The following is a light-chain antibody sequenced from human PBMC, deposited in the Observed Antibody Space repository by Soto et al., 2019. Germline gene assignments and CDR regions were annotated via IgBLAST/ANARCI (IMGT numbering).Light chain of an antibody. CDR1: HSISSY. CDR3: QQSYNAPVT. Sequence: IQMTQSPSALSASVGDRVTITCRASHSISSYLNWYQQRPGKAPELLIQAASTLQVGVPSRFSGNGAGTYFTLTISSLQPGDIGTYFCQQSYNAPVTFGQGTILEI. V-gene: IGKV1-39*01. J-gene: IGKJ2*01. CDR2: AAS.